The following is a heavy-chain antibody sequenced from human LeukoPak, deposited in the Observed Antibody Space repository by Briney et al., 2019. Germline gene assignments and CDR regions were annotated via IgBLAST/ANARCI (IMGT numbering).Heavy chain of an antibody. CDR3: AKDGSYYDFWSGVCDC. Sequence: GGSLRLSCAASGFTFSSYAMSWVRQAPGKGLEWVSAISGSGGSTYYADSVKGRFTISRDDSKNTLYLQMNSLRAEDTAVYYCAKDGSYYDFWSGVCDCWGQGTLVTVSS. D-gene: IGHD3-3*01. J-gene: IGHJ4*02. CDR1: GFTFSSYA. CDR2: ISGSGGST. V-gene: IGHV3-23*01.